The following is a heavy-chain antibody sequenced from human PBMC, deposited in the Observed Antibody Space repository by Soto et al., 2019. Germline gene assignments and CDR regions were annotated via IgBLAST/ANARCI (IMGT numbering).Heavy chain of an antibody. Sequence: QVQLVQSGAEVKRPGSSVKVSCKTSGDIFSGYSISWVRQAPGQGLEWMGGIIPIFGTTDYAQRFQGRVTITADKSTTTVYMDLYSLKSEDTAVYYCARDLGSGYDPGDYWGQGTLVTVSS. J-gene: IGHJ4*02. CDR1: GDIFSGYS. V-gene: IGHV1-69*14. CDR3: ARDLGSGYDPGDY. CDR2: IIPIFGTT. D-gene: IGHD5-12*01.